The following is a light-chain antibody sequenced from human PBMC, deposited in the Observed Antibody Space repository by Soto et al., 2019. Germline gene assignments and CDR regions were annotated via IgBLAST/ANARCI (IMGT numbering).Light chain of an antibody. J-gene: IGLJ1*01. CDR2: DVS. CDR1: SSDVDDDKY. CDR3: SSYTSTRPFV. V-gene: IGLV2-14*03. Sequence: QSALTQPASVSGSPGPSITISCTGVSSDVDDDKYVSWYQHHPGKAPKVIIYDVSNRPSGVSNRFSGSTSGNTAALTISGLRAEDESDYYCSSYTSTRPFVFGSGTKVTVL.